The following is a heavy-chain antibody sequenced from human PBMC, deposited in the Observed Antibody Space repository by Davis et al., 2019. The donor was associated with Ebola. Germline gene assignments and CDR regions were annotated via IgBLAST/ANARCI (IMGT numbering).Heavy chain of an antibody. V-gene: IGHV3-30*18. Sequence: GESLKISCAASGFTFSSYGMHWVRQAPGKGLEWVAVISYDGSNKYYADSVKGRFTISRDNSTNTLYLQMNSLRAEDTAVYYCAKGSMGDSTRLDYWGQGTLVTVSS. CDR2: ISYDGSNK. D-gene: IGHD2/OR15-2a*01. CDR1: GFTFSSYG. J-gene: IGHJ4*02. CDR3: AKGSMGDSTRLDY.